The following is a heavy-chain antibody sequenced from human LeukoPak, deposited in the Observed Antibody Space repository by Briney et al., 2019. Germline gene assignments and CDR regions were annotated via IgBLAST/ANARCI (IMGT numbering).Heavy chain of an antibody. CDR3: ARGRDYDFWSGYYTGALDY. CDR2: INHSGST. V-gene: IGHV4-39*07. D-gene: IGHD3-3*01. CDR1: GGSIRSSYYY. Sequence: SETLSLTCTVSGGSIRSSYYYWGWIRQPPGKGLEWIGEINHSGSTNYNPSLKSRVTISVDTSKNQFSLKLSSVTAADTAVYYCARGRDYDFWSGYYTGALDYWGQGTLVTVSS. J-gene: IGHJ4*02.